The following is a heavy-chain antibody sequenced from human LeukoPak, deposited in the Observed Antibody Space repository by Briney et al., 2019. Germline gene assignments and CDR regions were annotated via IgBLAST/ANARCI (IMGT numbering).Heavy chain of an antibody. CDR2: INHSGST. CDR1: GGSFSGYY. V-gene: IGHV4-34*01. Sequence: NPSETLSLTCAVYGGSFSGYYWSWIRQPPGKGLEWIGEINHSGSTNYNPSLKSRVTISVDTSKNQFSLKLSSVTAADTAVYYCARHSWSHYFDYWGQGTLVTVSS. D-gene: IGHD6-13*01. CDR3: ARHSWSHYFDY. J-gene: IGHJ4*02.